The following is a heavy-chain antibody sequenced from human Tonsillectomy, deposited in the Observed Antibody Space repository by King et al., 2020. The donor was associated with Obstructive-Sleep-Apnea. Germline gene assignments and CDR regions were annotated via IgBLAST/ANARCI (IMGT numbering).Heavy chain of an antibody. CDR1: GYSFTSYW. Sequence: QLVQSGAEVKKPGESLKISCKGSGYSFTSYWIGWVRQRPGKGLEWMGIIYPGDSDIRYSPSFHGQVTISADKSISTAYLQWSSLKAPDTAMYYCARRSTYGENFFEYWGQGTLVTVSS. D-gene: IGHD4-17*01. CDR2: IYPGDSDI. J-gene: IGHJ4*02. CDR3: ARRSTYGENFFEY. V-gene: IGHV5-51*01.